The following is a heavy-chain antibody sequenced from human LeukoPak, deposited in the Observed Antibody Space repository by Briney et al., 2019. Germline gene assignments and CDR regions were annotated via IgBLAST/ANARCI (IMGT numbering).Heavy chain of an antibody. CDR2: IETSGNT. Sequence: SETLSLTCTVSGGSISSYYWSWIRQPAGKGLEWIGRIETSGNTNYKPSLKSRVTMSVDTSKNQFSLKLSSVTAADTAVYYCARGLKGATGYYYYYYMDVWGKGTTVTVSS. D-gene: IGHD1-26*01. CDR3: ARGLKGATGYYYYYYMDV. CDR1: GGSISSYY. V-gene: IGHV4-4*07. J-gene: IGHJ6*03.